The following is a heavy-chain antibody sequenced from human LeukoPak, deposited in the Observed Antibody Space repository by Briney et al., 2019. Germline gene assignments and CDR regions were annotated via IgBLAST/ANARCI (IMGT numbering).Heavy chain of an antibody. CDR3: ARDLGYCTGGTCYPNWFDP. CDR1: GYTFTSYA. Sequence: ASVKVSCKASGYTFTSYAMHWVRQAPGQRLEWMGWINAGNDNTKYSQKFQGRVTFTRDTSASTAYMELNSLRSEDTAVYYCARDLGYCTGGTCYPNWFDPWGQGTLVTASS. D-gene: IGHD2-15*01. CDR2: INAGNDNT. J-gene: IGHJ5*02. V-gene: IGHV1-3*01.